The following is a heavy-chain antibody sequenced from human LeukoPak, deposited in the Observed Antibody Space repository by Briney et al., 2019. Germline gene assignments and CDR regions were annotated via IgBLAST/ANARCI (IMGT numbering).Heavy chain of an antibody. CDR1: GYTFTSYY. CDR2: INQSGGST. CDR3: ARDRRGPDLDY. D-gene: IGHD1-14*01. Sequence: SVKVSCKASGYTFTSYYMHWVRQPPGPLLEAMGIINQSGGSTSYAQKFQGRVTMSREPSTSTAYIELSILRSEDTAVYYCARDRRGPDLDYWGQGTLATVSS. V-gene: IGHV1-46*01. J-gene: IGHJ4*02.